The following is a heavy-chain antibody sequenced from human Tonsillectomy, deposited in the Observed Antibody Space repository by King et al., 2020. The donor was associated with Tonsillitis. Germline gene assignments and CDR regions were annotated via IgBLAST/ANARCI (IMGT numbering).Heavy chain of an antibody. V-gene: IGHV3-9*01. D-gene: IGHD3-10*01. CDR2: IRWNCGYK. Sequence: VQLVESGGGLVQPGRSLRLSCAASVFTLVDYAMAWVRQVPGKGLQWCSGIRWNCGYKGDAYFVKGRFTISRDNSKNSLSLQMNSLRAEDTALYYCAKDMHGSGTLDAFDFWGQGTMVTVSS. CDR1: VFTLVDYA. CDR3: AKDMHGSGTLDAFDF. J-gene: IGHJ3*01.